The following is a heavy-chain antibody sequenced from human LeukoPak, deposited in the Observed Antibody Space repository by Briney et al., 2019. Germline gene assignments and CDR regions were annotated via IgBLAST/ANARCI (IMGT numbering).Heavy chain of an antibody. J-gene: IGHJ4*02. CDR3: ERDLTMYSGIQNYFDY. Sequence: GASVKVSCKASGYTFTSYGISWVRQAPEQGLEWMGWISAYNGNTNYAQKLQGRVTMTTDTSTSTAYMELRSLRSDDTAVYYCERDLTMYSGIQNYFDYWGQGTLVTVSS. V-gene: IGHV1-18*01. CDR1: GYTFTSYG. CDR2: ISAYNGNT. D-gene: IGHD1-26*01.